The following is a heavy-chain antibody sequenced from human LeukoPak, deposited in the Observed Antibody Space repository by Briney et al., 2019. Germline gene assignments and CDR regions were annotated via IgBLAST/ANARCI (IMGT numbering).Heavy chain of an antibody. D-gene: IGHD5-12*01. J-gene: IGHJ4*02. Sequence: PGGSLRLSCAASGFTFSNAWMSWVRQAPGKGLEWVGRIKSKTDGGTTGYAAPVKGRFTISRDDSKNTLYLQMNSLKTEDTAVYYCTTAPSGYAGDYWGQGTLVTVSS. CDR3: TTAPSGYAGDY. V-gene: IGHV3-15*01. CDR1: GFTFSNAW. CDR2: IKSKTDGGTT.